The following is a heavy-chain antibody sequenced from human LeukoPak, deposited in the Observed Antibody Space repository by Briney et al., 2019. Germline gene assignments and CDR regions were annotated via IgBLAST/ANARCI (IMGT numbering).Heavy chain of an antibody. CDR1: GFTFGSYG. CDR3: ARDTPYYYDSSGYIGY. CDR2: IRSDGSNK. V-gene: IGHV3-30*02. Sequence: GGSLRLSCAASGFTFGSYGMHWVRQAPGKGLEWVTFIRSDGSNKYYADSVKGRFTISRDNAKNSLYLQMNSLRAEDTAVYYCARDTPYYYDSSGYIGYWGQGTLVTVSS. J-gene: IGHJ4*02. D-gene: IGHD3-22*01.